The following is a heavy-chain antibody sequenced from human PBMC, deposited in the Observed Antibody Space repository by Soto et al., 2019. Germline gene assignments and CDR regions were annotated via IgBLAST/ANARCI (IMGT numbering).Heavy chain of an antibody. CDR3: STGSTSTKNY. CDR2: IKSKTDGGTT. J-gene: IGHJ4*02. V-gene: IGHV3-15*01. CDR1: GFTFSNAW. Sequence: EVQLVESGGGLVIPGGSLRLSCAASGFTFSNAWLSWVRQAPGKGLEWVGRIKSKTDGGTTDYTAPVKGRFTISRDDSKNPPYLQMKRLKIEDPAVFYCSTGSTSTKNYWGQGTLVTVSS. D-gene: IGHD6-6*01.